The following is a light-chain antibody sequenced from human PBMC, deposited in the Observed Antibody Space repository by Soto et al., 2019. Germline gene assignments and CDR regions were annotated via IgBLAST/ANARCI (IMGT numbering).Light chain of an antibody. CDR2: SNN. Sequence: QSALTQPPSASGTPGQRVTISCSGSRSNIGSKTVNWYQQLQGTPPNLLIYSNNQRPSEIPDRLSGSKSSTSASLAISGLQSEDEADYFCASWDDSLNARFGTGPEVTVL. CDR1: RSNIGSKT. V-gene: IGLV1-44*01. CDR3: ASWDDSLNAR. J-gene: IGLJ1*01.